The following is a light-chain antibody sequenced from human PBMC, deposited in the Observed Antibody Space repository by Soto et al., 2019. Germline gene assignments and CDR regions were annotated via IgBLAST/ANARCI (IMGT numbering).Light chain of an antibody. J-gene: IGLJ3*02. CDR2: SND. V-gene: IGLV1-44*01. CDR1: SSNIGRST. Sequence: QSVLTQPVSASGTPGQRVTTLCLGSSSNIGRSTVNWFHHVPGTAPKLLIHSNDKRASGVPDRLSGSKSGTSGSLAIIGLQSEDEGDYYCAAWDEGLNGWVFGGGTKLTVL. CDR3: AAWDEGLNGWV.